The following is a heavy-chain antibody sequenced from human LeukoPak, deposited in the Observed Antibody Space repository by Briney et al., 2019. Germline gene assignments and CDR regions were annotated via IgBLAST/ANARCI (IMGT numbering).Heavy chain of an antibody. CDR2: LSGSGGST. D-gene: IGHD4-17*01. J-gene: IGHJ4*02. Sequence: GGSLRLSCAASGFTFSNSAMSWVRQAPGKGLEWVSTLSGSGGSTYYADSVKGRFTISRDNSKNTLYLQMNSLRAEDTAVYYCAKDRGDYQIGLDYWGQGTLVTVSS. V-gene: IGHV3-23*01. CDR1: GFTFSNSA. CDR3: AKDRGDYQIGLDY.